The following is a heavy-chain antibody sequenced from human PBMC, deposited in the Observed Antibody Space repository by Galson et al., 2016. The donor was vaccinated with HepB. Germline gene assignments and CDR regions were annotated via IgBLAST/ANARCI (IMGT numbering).Heavy chain of an antibody. CDR1: GFTFGSNW. V-gene: IGHV3-33*08. J-gene: IGHJ6*02. CDR3: ARGRPYCSSTSCYPTYYYYYGMDV. Sequence: SLRLSCAGSGFTFGSNWMTWVRQAPGKGLEWVAVIWYDGSNKYYADSVKGRFTISRDNSKNTLYLQMNSLRAEDTAVYYCARGRPYCSSTSCYPTYYYYYGMDVWGQGTTVTVSS. D-gene: IGHD2-2*01. CDR2: IWYDGSNK.